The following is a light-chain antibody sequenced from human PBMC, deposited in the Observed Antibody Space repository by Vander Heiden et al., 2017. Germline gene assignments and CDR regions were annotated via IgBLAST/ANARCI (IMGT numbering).Light chain of an antibody. J-gene: IGLJ2*01. Sequence: QSVLTQPPSASGTPGHRVTISCSGSSSNIGSKAVNWYQQLPGTAPELLIYSHNQRPSGVPDRFSASKSGTSASLAISGLQSEDEADYYCAAWDDSLNGPVFGGGTKLTVL. CDR3: AAWDDSLNGPV. CDR1: SSNIGSKA. CDR2: SHN. V-gene: IGLV1-44*01.